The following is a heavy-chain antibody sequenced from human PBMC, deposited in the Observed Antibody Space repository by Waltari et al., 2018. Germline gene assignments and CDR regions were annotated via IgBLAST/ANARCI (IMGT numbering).Heavy chain of an antibody. CDR3: ARLSSSWNEKGAFDI. D-gene: IGHD6-13*01. J-gene: IGHJ3*02. CDR2: MNRDGSET. CDR1: GFTLSSFW. V-gene: IGHV3-7*01. Sequence: EVQLVESGGGLVQPGGSLRLSCGGTGFTLSSFWMSWVHQAPGKGLEWVANMNRDGSETYYVDSVKGRFTISRDNAKNSLYLEMNTLRVEDTAIYYCARLSSSWNEKGAFDIWGQGTMVTVSS.